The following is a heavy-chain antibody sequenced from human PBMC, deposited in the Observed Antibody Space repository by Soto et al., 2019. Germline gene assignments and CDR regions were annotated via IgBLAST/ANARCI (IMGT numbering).Heavy chain of an antibody. V-gene: IGHV3-30*18. J-gene: IGHJ6*03. CDR3: AKDGKDIVVVPAAMLRGEYYYYYMDV. CDR2: ISYDGSNK. CDR1: GFTFSSYG. D-gene: IGHD2-2*01. Sequence: QVQLVESGGGVVQPGRSLRLSCAASGFTFSSYGMHWVRQAPGKGLEWVAVISYDGSNKYYADSVKGRFTISRDNSKNPLYLKMNSLRAEDTAVYYCAKDGKDIVVVPAAMLRGEYYYYYMDVWGKGTTVTVSS.